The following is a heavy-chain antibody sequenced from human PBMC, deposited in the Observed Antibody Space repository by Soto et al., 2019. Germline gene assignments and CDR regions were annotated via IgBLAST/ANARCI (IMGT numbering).Heavy chain of an antibody. V-gene: IGHV1-69*13. CDR2: IIPIFGTA. J-gene: IGHJ6*02. Sequence: SVKVSCKASGGTFSSYAISWVRQAPGQGLEWMGGIIPIFGTANYAQKFQGRVTITADESTSTAYMELSSLRSEDTAVYYCALYLNDLGYYYGMDFWGQGTTVTVSS. CDR3: ALYLNDLGYYYGMDF. CDR1: GGTFSSYA. D-gene: IGHD1-1*01.